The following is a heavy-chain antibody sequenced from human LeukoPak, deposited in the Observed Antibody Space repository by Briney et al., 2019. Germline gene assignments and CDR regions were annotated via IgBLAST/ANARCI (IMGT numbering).Heavy chain of an antibody. V-gene: IGHV1-8*02. D-gene: IGHD3-10*01. CDR1: GYTFTGYY. CDR3: ARGGSRSFDI. J-gene: IGHJ3*02. CDR2: MNPNSGNA. Sequence: ASVKVSCKASGYTFTGYYMHWARQAPGQGLQWMGWMNPNSGNAVYAQKFQGRVTMTRSTSINTAYMELSSLRSEDTAVYYCARGGSRSFDIWGLGTMVTVSS.